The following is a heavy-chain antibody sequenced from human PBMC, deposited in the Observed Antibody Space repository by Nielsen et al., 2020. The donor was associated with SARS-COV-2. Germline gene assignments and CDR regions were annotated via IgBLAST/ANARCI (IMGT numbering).Heavy chain of an antibody. D-gene: IGHD2-15*01. V-gene: IGHV3-30*18. CDR3: AKLLVVVAALEPFDY. CDR1: GFTFSSYG. J-gene: IGHJ4*02. CDR2: ISYDGSNK. Sequence: GESLKISCAASGFTFSSYGMHWVRQAPGKGLEWVAVISYDGSNKYYADSVKGRFTISRDNSKNTLYLQMNSLRAEDTAVYYCAKLLVVVAALEPFDYWGQGTLVTVSS.